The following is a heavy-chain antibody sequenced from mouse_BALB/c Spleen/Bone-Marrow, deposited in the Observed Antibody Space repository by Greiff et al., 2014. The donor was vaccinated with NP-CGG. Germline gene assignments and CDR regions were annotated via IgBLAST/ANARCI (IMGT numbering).Heavy chain of an antibody. Sequence: EVQRVESGGGLVQPGSSLRLSCATSGFTFTDYYMNWVCQPPGKALEWLGFISNKANGYTTEFSASVKGRFTISRDNSQSILYLQMNTLRAEDSATYYCARYDGYSDNAMDYWGQGTSVTVSS. CDR2: ISNKANGYTT. V-gene: IGHV7-3*02. CDR3: ARYDGYSDNAMDY. D-gene: IGHD2-3*01. J-gene: IGHJ4*01. CDR1: GFTFTDYY.